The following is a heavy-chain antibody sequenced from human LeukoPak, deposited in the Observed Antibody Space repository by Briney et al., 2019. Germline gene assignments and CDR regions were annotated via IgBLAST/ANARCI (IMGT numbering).Heavy chain of an antibody. Sequence: SVKVSCKASGGTFSSYAISWVRQAPGQGLEWMGGIIPIFGTANYAQEFQGRVTITTDESTSTAYMELSSLRSEDTAVYYCARTGHPIMVVGAFDIWGQGTMVTVSS. CDR1: GGTFSSYA. CDR3: ARTGHPIMVVGAFDI. D-gene: IGHD2-21*01. V-gene: IGHV1-69*05. CDR2: IIPIFGTA. J-gene: IGHJ3*02.